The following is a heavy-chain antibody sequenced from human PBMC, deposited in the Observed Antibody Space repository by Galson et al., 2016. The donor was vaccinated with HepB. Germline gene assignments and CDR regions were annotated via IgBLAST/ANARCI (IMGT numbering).Heavy chain of an antibody. J-gene: IGHJ3*02. V-gene: IGHV3-30*04. CDR2: ISYHGIHK. Sequence: SLRLSCAVSGFTFNTYAMHWVRQAPGKGLEWVAVISYHGIHKYFADSVRGRFTISRDDSKNTMYLQMDNVRPEDTAVYYCAREYCGGSSCYSGQAFDIWGQGKMVTVSS. CDR3: AREYCGGSSCYSGQAFDI. D-gene: IGHD2-21*01. CDR1: GFTFNTYA.